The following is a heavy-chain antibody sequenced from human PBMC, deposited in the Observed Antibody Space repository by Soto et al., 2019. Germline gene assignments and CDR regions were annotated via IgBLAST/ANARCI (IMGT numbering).Heavy chain of an antibody. J-gene: IGHJ3*02. V-gene: IGHV4-34*01. D-gene: IGHD2-8*01. CDR3: ARSWAVSCAFDI. CDR2: INHSGST. Sequence: QVQLQQWGAGLLKPSETLSLTCAVYGGSFSGYYWSWIRQPPGKGLEWIGEINHSGSTNYNPSLKSRVTISVDTSKSQLSLKLSSVTAADTAVYYCARSWAVSCAFDIWGQGTMVTVSS. CDR1: GGSFSGYY.